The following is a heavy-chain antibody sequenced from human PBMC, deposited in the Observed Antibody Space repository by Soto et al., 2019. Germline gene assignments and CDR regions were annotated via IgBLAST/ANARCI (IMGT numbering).Heavy chain of an antibody. V-gene: IGHV1-8*01. CDR3: ARRRGSNGWFDL. CDR1: GYTFINYD. Sequence: SVKVSCKASGYTFINYDINWVRQATGQGLEWVGWMNPDSGNTGYAQNFQGRVTMTGNTSISSVYMELSSLTSEDTAVYYCARRRGSNGWFDLWGQGTLVTVSS. CDR2: MNPDSGNT. J-gene: IGHJ5*02. D-gene: IGHD2-8*01.